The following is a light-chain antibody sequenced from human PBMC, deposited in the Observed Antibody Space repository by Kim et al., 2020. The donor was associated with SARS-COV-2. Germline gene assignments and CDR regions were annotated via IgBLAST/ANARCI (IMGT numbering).Light chain of an antibody. Sequence: ETVMTQSPATLSVSPGERATLSCRASQSVGSFLAWYQQKPGQAPRLLIYSASTRATGIPARFSGSGSGTEFTLTISSLQSEDFAVYYCQQYNDWRTFGQGTKVEIK. J-gene: IGKJ1*01. V-gene: IGKV3-15*01. CDR3: QQYNDWRT. CDR2: SAS. CDR1: QSVGSF.